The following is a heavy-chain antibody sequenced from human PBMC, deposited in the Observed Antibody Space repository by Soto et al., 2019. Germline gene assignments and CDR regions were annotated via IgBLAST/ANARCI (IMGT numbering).Heavy chain of an antibody. J-gene: IGHJ4*02. V-gene: IGHV4-39*01. CDR2: IYYRGNT. D-gene: IGHD3-16*01. Sequence: KSSETLSLTCSVSGGSISNNNYHWGWIRQPPGKGLEWMGSIYYRGNTYYNPSLRSRITISVDTSRNQFSLALSSVTAADTAVYFCARLRGGCPADFWGQGTLVTVSS. CDR3: ARLRGGCPADF. CDR1: GGSISNNNYH.